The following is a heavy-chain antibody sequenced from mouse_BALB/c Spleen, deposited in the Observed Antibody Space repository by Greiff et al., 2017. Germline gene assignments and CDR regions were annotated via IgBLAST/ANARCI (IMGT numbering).Heavy chain of an antibody. J-gene: IGHJ2*01. CDR3: ARRRENYFDD. V-gene: IGHV5-9-3*01. Sequence: EVQGVESGGGLVKPGGSLKLSCAASGFTFSSYAMSWVRQTPEKRLEWVATISSGGSYTYYPDSVKGRFTISRDNAKNTLYLQMSSLRSEDTAMYYCARRRENYFDDWGQGTTLTVSS. CDR1: GFTFSSYA. CDR2: ISSGGSYT.